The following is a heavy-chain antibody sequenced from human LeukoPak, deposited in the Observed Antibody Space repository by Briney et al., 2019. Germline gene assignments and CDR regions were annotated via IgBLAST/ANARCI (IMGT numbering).Heavy chain of an antibody. CDR1: GFTFSSYW. D-gene: IGHD4-11*01. V-gene: IGHV3-7*01. CDR2: IKQDGSEK. J-gene: IGHJ3*02. Sequence: GGSLRLSCAASGFTFSSYWMSWVRQAPGKGLEWVANIKQDGSEKYYVDSVKGRFTISRDNAKNSLYLQMNSLRAEDTAVYYCAREDCNYLSSAFDIWGQGTMVTVSS. CDR3: AREDCNYLSSAFDI.